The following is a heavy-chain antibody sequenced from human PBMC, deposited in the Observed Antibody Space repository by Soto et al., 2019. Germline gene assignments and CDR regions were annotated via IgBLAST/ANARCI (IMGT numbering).Heavy chain of an antibody. D-gene: IGHD1-26*01. CDR3: ARGVSAGVDY. CDR2: MQPSTGRT. CDR1: GYTFTSYG. Sequence: QVQLVQSGAEVKKPGASVKVSCKASGYTFTSYGINWVRQTAGQGLEWMGWMQPSTGRTGYAQKFQGRVTMTRDTSINTAYMELTTLTSDDTAFYYCARGVSAGVDYWGQGTLVTVSS. V-gene: IGHV1-8*02. J-gene: IGHJ4*02.